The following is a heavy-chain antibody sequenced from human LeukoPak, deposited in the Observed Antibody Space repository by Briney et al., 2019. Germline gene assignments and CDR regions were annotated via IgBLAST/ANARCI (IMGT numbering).Heavy chain of an antibody. J-gene: IGHJ4*02. Sequence: SETLSLTCTVSGGSISSSSYYWGWIRQPPGKGLEWIGSIYYSGSTYYNPSLKSRVTISVDTSKNQFSLKLSSVTAADTAVYYCARDEPMVRGVIANWGQGTLVTVSS. V-gene: IGHV4-39*07. D-gene: IGHD3-10*01. CDR2: IYYSGST. CDR1: GGSISSSSYY. CDR3: ARDEPMVRGVIAN.